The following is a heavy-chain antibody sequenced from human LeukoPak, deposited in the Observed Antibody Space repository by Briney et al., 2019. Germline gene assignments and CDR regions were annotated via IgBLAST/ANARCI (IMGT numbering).Heavy chain of an antibody. Sequence: NPSETLSLTCAVYGGSFSGYYWSWIRQPPGKGLEWIGEINHSGSTNYNPSLKSRVTISVDTSKNQFSLKLGSVTAADTAVYYCARGHYSNFIDYWGQGTLVTVSS. CDR2: INHSGST. CDR3: ARGHYSNFIDY. V-gene: IGHV4-34*01. D-gene: IGHD4-11*01. CDR1: GGSFSGYY. J-gene: IGHJ4*02.